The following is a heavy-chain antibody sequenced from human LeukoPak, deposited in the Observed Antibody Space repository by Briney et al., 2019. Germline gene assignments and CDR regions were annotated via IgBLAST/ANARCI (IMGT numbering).Heavy chain of an antibody. CDR3: ARGYTFGGPRHRWFDP. V-gene: IGHV3-48*01. CDR2: ISSSSSTI. CDR1: GFTFSSYS. D-gene: IGHD3-16*01. Sequence: GGSLRLSCAASGFTFSSYSMNWVRQAPGKGLEWVSYISSSSSTIYYADSVKGRFTISRDNAKNSLFLQMNSLRAEDTAVYYCARGYTFGGPRHRWFDPWGQGTLVTVSS. J-gene: IGHJ5*02.